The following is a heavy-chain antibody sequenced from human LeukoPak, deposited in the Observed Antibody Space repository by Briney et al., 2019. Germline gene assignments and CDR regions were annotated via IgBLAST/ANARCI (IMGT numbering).Heavy chain of an antibody. D-gene: IGHD2-2*01. CDR2: ISYDGSNK. J-gene: IGHJ3*02. V-gene: IGHV3-30*03. CDR1: GFTFSSYG. CDR3: ARARVPAATFDAFDI. Sequence: HPGGSLKLSCAASGFTFSSYGMHWVRQAPGKGLEWVAVISYDGSNKYYADSVKGRFTISRDNSKNTLYLQMNSLRAEDTAVYYCARARVPAATFDAFDIWGQGTMVTVSS.